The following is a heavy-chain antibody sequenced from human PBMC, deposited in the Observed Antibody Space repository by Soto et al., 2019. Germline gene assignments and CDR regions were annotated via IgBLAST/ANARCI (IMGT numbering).Heavy chain of an antibody. CDR3: ARDTYTNYVNYFDH. D-gene: IGHD3-16*01. Sequence: QVHLLESGGGLIKPGGSLRLSCAASGFMFRDYYMTWMRQAPGKGLEWISTISSSGGTTYYAASVKGRATLSRDNLNNSLYLQMRGLRAQDTALYYWARDTYTNYVNYFDHWGQGTLVTVSS. CDR2: ISSSGGTT. J-gene: IGHJ4*02. CDR1: GFMFRDYY. V-gene: IGHV3-11*01.